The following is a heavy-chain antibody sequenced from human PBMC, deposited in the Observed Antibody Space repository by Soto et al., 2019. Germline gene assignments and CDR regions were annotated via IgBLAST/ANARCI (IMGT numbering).Heavy chain of an antibody. CDR1: GGSFSGYY. CDR3: ARGERRSHFDY. CDR2: INHSGST. Sequence: SETLSLTCAVYGGSFSGYYWSWIRQPPGKGLEWIGEINHSGSTNYNPSLKSRVTISVDTSKNQFSLKLSSVTAADTAVYYCARGERRSHFDYWGQGTLVTVSS. V-gene: IGHV4-34*01. J-gene: IGHJ4*02. D-gene: IGHD1-1*01.